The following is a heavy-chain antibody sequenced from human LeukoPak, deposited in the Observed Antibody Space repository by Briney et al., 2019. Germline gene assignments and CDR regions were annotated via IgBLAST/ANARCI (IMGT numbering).Heavy chain of an antibody. Sequence: PGGSLRLSCAASELIFSSYGMHWVRQAPGKGLEWVAVIWFDGSSKYYADSVKGRFTISRDNSKNTLYLQMNSLRAEDTAVYYCAKSANSGSYYRGYFDYWGQGTLVTVSS. V-gene: IGHV3-33*06. J-gene: IGHJ4*02. CDR3: AKSANSGSYYRGYFDY. D-gene: IGHD3-10*01. CDR1: ELIFSSYG. CDR2: IWFDGSSK.